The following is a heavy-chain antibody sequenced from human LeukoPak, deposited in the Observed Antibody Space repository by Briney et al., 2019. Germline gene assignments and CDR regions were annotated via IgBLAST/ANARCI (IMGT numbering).Heavy chain of an antibody. Sequence: GGSLRLSCVVSGFSFSDDVFHWVRQAPGKGLEWVTYLSYDGVNAFYADSVKGRFTISRDTAGGTVSLQMDNLRVEDTAVYYCARGGRRDGTVSTYYFYAMDVWGQGTAVTVSS. CDR1: GFSFSDDV. D-gene: IGHD3-10*01. CDR2: LSYDGVNA. CDR3: ARGGRRDGTVSTYYFYAMDV. J-gene: IGHJ6*02. V-gene: IGHV3-30*04.